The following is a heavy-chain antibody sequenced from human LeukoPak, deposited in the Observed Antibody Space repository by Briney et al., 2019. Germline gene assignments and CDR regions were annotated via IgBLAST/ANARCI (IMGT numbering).Heavy chain of an antibody. CDR3: ARVGGEGPRWFDP. CDR1: GFTFSNYW. CDR2: INSDGSIT. J-gene: IGHJ5*02. Sequence: GGSLRLSCVASGFTFSNYWMHWVRQVPGKGLVWVAHINSDGSITRYADSVKGRFTISRDNPKNMLYLQINSLRAEDTAVYYCARVGGEGPRWFDPWGQGTLVTVSS. V-gene: IGHV3-74*01. D-gene: IGHD3-10*01.